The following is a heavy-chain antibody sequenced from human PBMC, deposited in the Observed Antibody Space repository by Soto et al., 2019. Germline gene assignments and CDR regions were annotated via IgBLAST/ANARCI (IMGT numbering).Heavy chain of an antibody. CDR1: GFTFSTFA. V-gene: IGHV3-30-3*01. D-gene: IGHD3-3*01. CDR2: ISHDGRIE. J-gene: IGHJ5*02. Sequence: PGGSLRLSCAASGFTFSTFALHWVRQAPGEGLEWVALISHDGRIEKYADSVKGRFTISRDNSKNTLYMQMDSLRLEDTGVYYCARDGLQEDFRSGGYWFDPWGQGTQVTVSS. CDR3: ARDGLQEDFRSGGYWFDP.